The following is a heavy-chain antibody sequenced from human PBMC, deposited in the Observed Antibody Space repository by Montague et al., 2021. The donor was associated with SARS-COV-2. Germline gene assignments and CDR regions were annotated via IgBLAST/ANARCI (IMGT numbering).Heavy chain of an antibody. CDR1: GGSISSSRCN. CDR3: ARHGSSGYFDWLGD. CDR2: IYYRGST. D-gene: IGHD3-9*01. V-gene: IGHV4-39*01. J-gene: IGHJ4*02. Sequence: SETLFLTCTVSGGSISSSRCNWGWLRQPPGKGLEWIGSIYYRGSTNYXPSLQSRVTISVDTSKNQFALKLSSVTAADTAVYYCARHGSSGYFDWLGDWGQGTLVTVSS.